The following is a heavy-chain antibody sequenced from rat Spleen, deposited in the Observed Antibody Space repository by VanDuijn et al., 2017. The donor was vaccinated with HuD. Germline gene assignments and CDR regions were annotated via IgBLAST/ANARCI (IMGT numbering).Heavy chain of an antibody. Sequence: EVQLQESGPGLVKPSQSLSLTCSVTGYSFTSNYWGWIRKFPGNKMEWMGYIDYSGSTSYNPSLKSRLSIARDTSKNQFFLQLNSVTIEDTATYYGARSSYGYNQPYWYFDFWGQGVMVTVSS. CDR3: ARSSYGYNQPYWYFDF. CDR1: GYSFTSNY. D-gene: IGHD1-9*01. V-gene: IGHV3-1*01. J-gene: IGHJ2*01. CDR2: IDYSGST.